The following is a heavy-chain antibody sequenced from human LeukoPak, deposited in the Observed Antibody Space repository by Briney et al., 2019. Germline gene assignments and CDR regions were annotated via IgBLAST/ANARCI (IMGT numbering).Heavy chain of an antibody. J-gene: IGHJ3*02. CDR1: GYSFTSYW. Sequence: GESLKISCKGSGYSFTSYWIGLVRQMPGKGLEWMGIIYPGDSDTRYSPTFQGQVTISADKSISTAYLQWSSLKASDTAMYYCASPSSSWYRDAFDIWGQGTMVTVSS. CDR2: IYPGDSDT. D-gene: IGHD6-13*01. CDR3: ASPSSSWYRDAFDI. V-gene: IGHV5-51*01.